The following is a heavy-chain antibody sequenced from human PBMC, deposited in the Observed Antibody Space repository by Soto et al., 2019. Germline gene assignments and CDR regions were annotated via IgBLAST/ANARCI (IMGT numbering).Heavy chain of an antibody. J-gene: IGHJ1*01. V-gene: IGHV3-15*01. CDR3: TTARGTYGAEYFQH. CDR1: GFTFTNAW. Sequence: EVQLVESGGGLVKPGGSLRLSCAASGFTFTNAWMSWVRQAPGKGLEWVGRIKSKTDVGTTDYAAPVKGRFTISRDDSKNTLYLQMNSLKTEDTAVYYCTTARGTYGAEYFQHWGQGTLVTVSS. CDR2: IKSKTDVGTT. D-gene: IGHD4-17*01.